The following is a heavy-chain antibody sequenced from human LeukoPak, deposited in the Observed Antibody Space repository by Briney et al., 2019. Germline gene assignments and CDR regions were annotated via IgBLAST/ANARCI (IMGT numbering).Heavy chain of an antibody. V-gene: IGHV4-38-2*02. D-gene: IGHD5-18*01. Sequence: SETLSLTCTVSGYSISSGYYWGWIRQPPGKGLEWFGSIYHSGNTYYNPSLKSRVTISVDTSKNQLSLKLSSVTAADTAVYYCARAGNSYGEYYMDVWGKGTTVTVSS. CDR3: ARAGNSYGEYYMDV. CDR1: GYSISSGYY. J-gene: IGHJ6*03. CDR2: IYHSGNT.